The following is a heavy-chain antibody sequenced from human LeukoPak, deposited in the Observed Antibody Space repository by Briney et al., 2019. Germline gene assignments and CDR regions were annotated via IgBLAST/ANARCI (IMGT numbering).Heavy chain of an antibody. V-gene: IGHV4-34*01. Sequence: SETLSLTCAVYGGSFSGYYWSWIRQPPGKGLEWIGEINHSGSTNYNPSLKSRVTISVDTSKNQFSLKLSSVTAADTAIYYCARVFGESWYFYMDVWGKGTTVTVSS. J-gene: IGHJ6*03. CDR1: GGSFSGYY. CDR2: INHSGST. D-gene: IGHD3-10*01. CDR3: ARVFGESWYFYMDV.